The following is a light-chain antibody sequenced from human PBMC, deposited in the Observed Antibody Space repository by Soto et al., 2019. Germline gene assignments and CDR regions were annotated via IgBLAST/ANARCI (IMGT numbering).Light chain of an antibody. V-gene: IGLV2-23*01. Sequence: QSALTQPASVSGSPGQSITISCTGTSSDIGSYNLVSWYQQHPGKAPKVMIYEGSERPSGVSNRFSGSKSGNTASLTIPGLQAEDEADYYCCSFSGSTTLVFGGGTKLTVL. J-gene: IGLJ2*01. CDR2: EGS. CDR1: SSDIGSYNL. CDR3: CSFSGSTTLV.